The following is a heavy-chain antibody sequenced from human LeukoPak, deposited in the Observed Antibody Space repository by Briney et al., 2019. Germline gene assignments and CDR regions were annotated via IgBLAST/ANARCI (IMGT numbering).Heavy chain of an antibody. CDR2: ISAHNGDT. CDR3: AREIVAGRGYYFYYMDV. Sequence: ASVKVSCKASGYTFTSNGIYWVRQAPGQGLEWRGWISAHNGDTNYAQKFQGRVTMTADTSTSTAYMELRSLRSDDTAVYYCAREIVAGRGYYFYYMDVWGSGTTVTVSS. J-gene: IGHJ6*03. D-gene: IGHD3-22*01. CDR1: GYTFTSNG. V-gene: IGHV1-18*01.